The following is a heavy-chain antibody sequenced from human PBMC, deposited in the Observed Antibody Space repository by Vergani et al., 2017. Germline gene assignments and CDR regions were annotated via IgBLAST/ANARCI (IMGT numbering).Heavy chain of an antibody. Sequence: QVQLEESGPGLVKPSETLSLTCTVSGGSFNTYYWSWIRQSPGKGLEWIGYIYSTGSTNYNPSLNSRVTMSVDTSKNQFSLKLRSVTAADTAVYFCARVMYRDEASTGYRLEGMDIWGQGTTVTISS. CDR2: IYSTGST. V-gene: IGHV4-59*13. D-gene: IGHD3-9*01. J-gene: IGHJ6*02. CDR3: ARVMYRDEASTGYRLEGMDI. CDR1: GGSFNTYY.